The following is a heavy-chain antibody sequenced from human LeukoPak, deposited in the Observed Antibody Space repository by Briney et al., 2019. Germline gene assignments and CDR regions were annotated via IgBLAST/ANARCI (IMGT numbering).Heavy chain of an antibody. CDR3: ARDLPTVTTGVGY. V-gene: IGHV4-34*01. CDR1: GGSFSGYY. J-gene: IGHJ4*02. CDR2: INHSGST. D-gene: IGHD4-17*01. Sequence: SETLSLTCAVYGGSFSGYYWSWIRQPPGKGLEWIGEINHSGSTNYNPSLKRRVTISVDTSKNQFSLKLSSVTAADTAVYYCARDLPTVTTGVGYWGQGTLVTVSS.